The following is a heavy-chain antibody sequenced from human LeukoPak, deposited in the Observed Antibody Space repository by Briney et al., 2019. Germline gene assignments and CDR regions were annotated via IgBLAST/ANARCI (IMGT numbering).Heavy chain of an antibody. J-gene: IGHJ6*02. D-gene: IGHD4-17*01. CDR1: GFTVSSNY. CDR2: IYSGGST. Sequence: GGSLRLSCAASGFTVSSNYMSWVRQAPGKGLEVVSVIYSGGSTYYADSVKGRFTISRDNSKNTLQLQMNSLRAEDTARYYWGIRGTTNPLGEYASYYYGKHGWGQGTTVTVSS. CDR3: GIRGTTNPLGEYASYYYGKHG. V-gene: IGHV3-53*01.